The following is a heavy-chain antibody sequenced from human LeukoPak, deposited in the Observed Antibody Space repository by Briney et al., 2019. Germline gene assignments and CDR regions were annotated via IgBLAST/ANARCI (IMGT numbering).Heavy chain of an antibody. CDR1: GGSISSSSYY. V-gene: IGHV4-39*01. D-gene: IGHD3-3*01. Sequence: PSETLSLTCTVSGGSISSSSYYWGWIRQPPGKGLEWIGSIYCSGSTYYNPSLKSRVTISVDTSKNQFSLKLSSVTAADTAVYYCAGGGLTIFGVVTIFDYWGQGTLVTVSS. J-gene: IGHJ4*02. CDR2: IYCSGST. CDR3: AGGGLTIFGVVTIFDY.